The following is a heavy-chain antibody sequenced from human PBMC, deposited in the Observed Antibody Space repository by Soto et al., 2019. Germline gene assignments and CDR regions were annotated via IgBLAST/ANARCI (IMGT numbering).Heavy chain of an antibody. Sequence: QVQLQESGPGLVKPSENISLSCTVSGGSISSYYWSWFRQSPGKRMEWIGYVHHSWGSSYNPSLQSRVALSLDTSKSQFSLKVTSVTATDTAVYYCARQGFGPLHGLVDVWGQGTTVTVSS. V-gene: IGHV4-59*08. CDR1: GGSISSYY. J-gene: IGHJ6*02. CDR3: ARQGFGPLHGLVDV. D-gene: IGHD3-10*01. CDR2: VHHSWGS.